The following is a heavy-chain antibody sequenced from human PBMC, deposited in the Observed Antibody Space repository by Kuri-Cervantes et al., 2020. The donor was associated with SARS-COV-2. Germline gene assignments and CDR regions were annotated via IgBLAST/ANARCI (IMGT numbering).Heavy chain of an antibody. J-gene: IGHJ5*02. D-gene: IGHD3-10*01. CDR2: SSSSSSYI. Sequence: GESLKIPCAASGFTFSSYSMNWVRQAPGKGLEWVSYSSSSSSYIYYADSVKGRFSIYRDNAKNSLYLQMNCLRAEDTVVYDCARDGSVLRLFGEVSTNWFDIWGQGTMVTVSS. V-gene: IGHV3-21*01. CDR1: GFTFSSYS. CDR3: ARDGSVLRLFGEVSTNWFDI.